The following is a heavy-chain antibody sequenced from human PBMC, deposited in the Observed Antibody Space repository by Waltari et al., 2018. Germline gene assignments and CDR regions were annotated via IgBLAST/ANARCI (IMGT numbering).Heavy chain of an antibody. CDR3: ARVGVAVAGTSDDAFDI. D-gene: IGHD6-19*01. Sequence: QVQLVQSGAEVKKPGASVKVSCKASGYTFTSYDINWVRQATGQGLEWMGWMNPNSGNTGYAQKFQGRVTMTRNTSISTAYMELSSLRSEDTAVYYCARVGVAVAGTSDDAFDIWGQGTMVTVSS. J-gene: IGHJ3*02. V-gene: IGHV1-8*01. CDR1: GYTFTSYD. CDR2: MNPNSGNT.